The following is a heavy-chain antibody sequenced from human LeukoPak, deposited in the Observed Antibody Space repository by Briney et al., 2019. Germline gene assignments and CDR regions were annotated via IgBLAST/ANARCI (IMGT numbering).Heavy chain of an antibody. CDR3: ARGYYDFWSGYYLTCGFDY. D-gene: IGHD3-3*01. J-gene: IGHJ4*02. CDR2: INPNSGDT. V-gene: IGHV1-2*06. CDR1: GYTFTGYH. Sequence: ASVKVSCKASGYTFTGYHMHWVRQAPGQGLEWMGRINPNSGDTNYAQKFQGRVAMTRDTSISTAFMELTRLRSDDTAVYYCARGYYDFWSGYYLTCGFDYWGQGTLVTVSS.